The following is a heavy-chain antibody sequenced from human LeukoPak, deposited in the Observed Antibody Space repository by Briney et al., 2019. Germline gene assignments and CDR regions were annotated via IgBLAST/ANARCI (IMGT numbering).Heavy chain of an antibody. D-gene: IGHD3-3*01. CDR3: AREGPYVLRFLEWPTARYMDV. V-gene: IGHV4-34*01. CDR2: INHSGST. CDR1: GGSFSGYY. J-gene: IGHJ6*03. Sequence: KPSETLSLTCAVYGGSFSGYYWSWIRQPPGKGLEWIGEINHSGSTNYNPSLKSRVTISVDTSKNQFSLKLSSVTAADTAVYYCAREGPYVLRFLEWPTARYMDVWGKGTTVTVSS.